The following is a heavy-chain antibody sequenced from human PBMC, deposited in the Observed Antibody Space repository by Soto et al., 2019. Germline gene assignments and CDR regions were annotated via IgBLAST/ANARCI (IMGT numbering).Heavy chain of an antibody. CDR3: TRRDSSSST. V-gene: IGHV3-73*02. CDR2: IRSKANSYAT. Sequence: EVQLVESGGGLVQPGGSLKLSCAASGFTFSGSAMHWVRQASGKGLEWVGRIRSKANSYATAYAASVKGRFTISRDDSKNTAYLQMNSLTTEDTAVYYCTRRDSSSSTWGQGTLVTVSS. CDR1: GFTFSGSA. D-gene: IGHD6-6*01. J-gene: IGHJ4*02.